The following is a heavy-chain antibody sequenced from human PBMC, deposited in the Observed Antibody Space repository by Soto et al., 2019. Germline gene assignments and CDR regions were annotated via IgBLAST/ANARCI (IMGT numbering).Heavy chain of an antibody. CDR3: ARAPLRLKDIVVVQLYAFDI. V-gene: IGHV1-69*13. CDR2: IIHIFGTA. Sequence: ASVKVSCNASAATFSSYAISWVRQAPGQGLEWMGGIIHIFGTANYAQKFQGRVTITADESTSTAYMELSSLRSEDTAVYYCARAPLRLKDIVVVQLYAFDIWGQGTMVTVSS. CDR1: AATFSSYA. D-gene: IGHD2-2*01. J-gene: IGHJ3*02.